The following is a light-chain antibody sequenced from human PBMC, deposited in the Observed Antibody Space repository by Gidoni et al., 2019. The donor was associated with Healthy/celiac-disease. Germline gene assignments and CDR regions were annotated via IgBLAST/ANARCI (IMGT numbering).Light chain of an antibody. CDR1: QSVSSY. CDR3: QQRSNWPIT. Sequence: IVLTQSPATLSLPPCERATLSRRASQSVSSYLAWYQQKPGQAPRLLIYDASNKATGIPARFSGSGSGTDFTLTISSLEPEDFAVYYCQQRSNWPITFGQETRLEIK. J-gene: IGKJ5*01. CDR2: DAS. V-gene: IGKV3-11*01.